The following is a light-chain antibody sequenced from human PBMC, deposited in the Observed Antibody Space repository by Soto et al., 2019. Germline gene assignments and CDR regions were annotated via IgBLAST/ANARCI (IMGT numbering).Light chain of an antibody. CDR1: QSVSSY. Sequence: EIVLTQSPTTLSLSLWERATLSCRASQSVSSYFAWYQQKPGQAPRLLIYDASTRAAGIPARFSGSGSGTDFTLTISSLEPEDFAVYYCQQRSDWPLTFCGGTKVEIK. CDR2: DAS. V-gene: IGKV3-11*01. CDR3: QQRSDWPLT. J-gene: IGKJ4*01.